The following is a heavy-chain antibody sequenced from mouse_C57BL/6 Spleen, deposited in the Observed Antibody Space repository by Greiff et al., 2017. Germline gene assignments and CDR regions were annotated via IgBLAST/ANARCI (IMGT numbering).Heavy chain of an antibody. J-gene: IGHJ2*01. CDR1: GFSLTSYG. Sequence: VKVVESGPGLVQPSQSLSITCPVSGFSLTSYGVHWVRQSPGKGLEWLGVIWRGGSTDYNAAFMSRLSITKDNSKSQVFFKMNSLQADDTAIYYCAKNGAAQALDYWGQGTTLTVSS. D-gene: IGHD3-2*02. CDR2: IWRGGST. CDR3: AKNGAAQALDY. V-gene: IGHV2-5*01.